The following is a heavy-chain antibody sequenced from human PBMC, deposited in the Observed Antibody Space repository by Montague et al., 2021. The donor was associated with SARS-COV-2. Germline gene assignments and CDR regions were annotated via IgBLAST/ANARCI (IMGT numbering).Heavy chain of an antibody. CDR3: ARGVSRDVTTQFDY. V-gene: IGHV4-39*02. CDR1: SGSIISSAYY. D-gene: IGHD1-1*01. Sequence: SESLSLTCIVSSGSIISSAYYWGWIRQPPGKELEWIGNIYYSGTTYYNPSLQSRGTISVDTSKNHLSLRLISATATDTAVYFCARGVSRDVTTQFDYWGQESQINVSS. CDR2: IYYSGTT. J-gene: IGHJ4*02.